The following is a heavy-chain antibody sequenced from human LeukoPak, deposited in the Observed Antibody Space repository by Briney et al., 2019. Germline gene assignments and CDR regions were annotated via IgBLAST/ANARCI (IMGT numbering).Heavy chain of an antibody. CDR2: ISPVSSYT. CDR3: VRDVSRRIGMDV. D-gene: IGHD2/OR15-2a*01. CDR1: GFSFNRYT. J-gene: IGHJ6*02. V-gene: IGHV3-21*01. Sequence: KSGGSLRLSCLASGFSFNRYTMNWAREAPGKGLEWVSTISPVSSYTWYAESVKGRFTISRDNPKNSLYLQMDSLRAEDTAVYYCVRDVSRRIGMDVWGQGTTVTVSS.